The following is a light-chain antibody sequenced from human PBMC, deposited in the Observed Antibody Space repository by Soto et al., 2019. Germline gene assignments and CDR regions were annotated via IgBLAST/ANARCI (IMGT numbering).Light chain of an antibody. Sequence: DIQMTQPPSTLSASVGDRVTITCRASQSISSWLAWYQQKPGKAPKLLIYAASSLQSGVPSRFSGSGSDTDFILTINSLQPEDFAVYYCQQYNNWPGTFGQGTKVDIK. CDR3: QQYNNWPGT. CDR2: AAS. J-gene: IGKJ1*01. V-gene: IGKV1-5*01. CDR1: QSISSW.